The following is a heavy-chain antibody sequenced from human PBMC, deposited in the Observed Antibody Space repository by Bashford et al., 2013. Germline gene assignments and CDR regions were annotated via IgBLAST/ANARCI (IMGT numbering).Heavy chain of an antibody. CDR3: ASGTWRDGYKVFFQH. J-gene: IGHJ1*01. D-gene: IGHD5-24*01. CDR1: GASISSTNW. Sequence: SSETLSLTCAVSGASISSTNWWSWVRQTPGKGLEWIGEIYHSGSASYNPSLKSRVTISVDKSKNHFSLKLSSVTAADTAVYYCASGTWRDGYKVFFQHWGQGTLVTVSS. CDR2: IYHSGSA. V-gene: IGHV4-4*02.